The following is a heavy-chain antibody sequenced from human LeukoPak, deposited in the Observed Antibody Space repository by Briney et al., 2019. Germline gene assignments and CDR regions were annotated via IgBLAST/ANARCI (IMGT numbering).Heavy chain of an antibody. CDR1: GFTFTTYS. Sequence: PGGSLRLSCAASGFTFTTYSMNWVRRAPGKGLEWVSSISSGSSDIYYADSVKGRFTISRDNAKNSLYLQMNSLRAEDTADYYCATTIRYGSGSYDAFDIWGQGTMVTVSS. CDR3: ATTIRYGSGSYDAFDI. D-gene: IGHD3-10*01. J-gene: IGHJ3*02. CDR2: ISSGSSDI. V-gene: IGHV3-21*01.